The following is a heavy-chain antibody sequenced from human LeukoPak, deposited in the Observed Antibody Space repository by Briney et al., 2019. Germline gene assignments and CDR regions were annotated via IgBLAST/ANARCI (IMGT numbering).Heavy chain of an antibody. Sequence: PSETLSLTCAVYGGSFSGYYWSWLRHPPGKGREWSGEINHRGSTNYNPSLKSRVTISVDTSKNQFSLKLSAVTAADTAVNYCAIGLRLGEDYWGQGTLVTVSS. V-gene: IGHV4-34*01. CDR1: GGSFSGYY. J-gene: IGHJ4*02. CDR3: AIGLRLGEDY. D-gene: IGHD5-18*01. CDR2: INHRGST.